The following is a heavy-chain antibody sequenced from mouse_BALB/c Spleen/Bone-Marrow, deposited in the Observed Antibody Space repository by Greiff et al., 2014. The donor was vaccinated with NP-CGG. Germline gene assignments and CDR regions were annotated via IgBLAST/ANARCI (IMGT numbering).Heavy chain of an antibody. Sequence: VQLQQSGAELVRPGTSVKVSCKASGYAFTNYLIEWVKQRPGQGLEWIGVINPGSGGTNYNEKFKGKAALTADKSSSTAYMQLSSLTSYDSAVYFCARHYFDYWGQGTTLTVSS. V-gene: IGHV1-54*01. CDR3: ARHYFDY. CDR1: GYAFTNYL. J-gene: IGHJ2*01. CDR2: INPGSGGT.